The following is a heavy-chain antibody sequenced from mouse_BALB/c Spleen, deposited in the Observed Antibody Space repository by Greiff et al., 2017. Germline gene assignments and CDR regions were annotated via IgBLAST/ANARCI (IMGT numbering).Heavy chain of an antibody. Sequence: EVMLVESGGGLVQPGGSRKLSCAASGFTFSSFGMHWVRQAPEKGLEWVAYISSGSSTIYYADTVKGRFTISRDNPKNTLFLQMTSLRSEDTAMYYCARSGYDYFDDWGQGTTLTVSS. D-gene: IGHD2-2*01. J-gene: IGHJ2*01. CDR2: ISSGSSTI. CDR3: ARSGYDYFDD. CDR1: GFTFSSFG. V-gene: IGHV5-17*02.